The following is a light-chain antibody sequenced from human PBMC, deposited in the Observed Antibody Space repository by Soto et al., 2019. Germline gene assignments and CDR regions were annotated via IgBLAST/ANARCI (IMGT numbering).Light chain of an antibody. CDR3: QQYDSYSWT. V-gene: IGKV1-5*01. J-gene: IGKJ1*01. Sequence: DIQMTQSPSTLSASLGERVTITCRASQSVSNWLAWYQQKPGKAPKLLIYDVSSLESGVPSRFRGSGSGTEFILTISSLQPDDFATYYCQQYDSYSWTFDQGTKVEMK. CDR2: DVS. CDR1: QSVSNW.